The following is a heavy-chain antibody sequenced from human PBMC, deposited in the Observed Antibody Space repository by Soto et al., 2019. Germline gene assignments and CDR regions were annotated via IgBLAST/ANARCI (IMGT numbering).Heavy chain of an antibody. CDR3: ARRYYYDSSGYYYHFDY. J-gene: IGHJ4*02. D-gene: IGHD3-22*01. Sequence: SETLSLTCQVSGGSISSNNYYWGWIRQPPGKGLEWIGTIYYSGSTYYNPSLKSRVTISVDTSKNQFSLKLNSVIAADTTVYYCARRYYYDSSGYYYHFDYWGQGTLVTVSS. CDR2: IYYSGST. CDR1: GGSISSNNYY. V-gene: IGHV4-39*01.